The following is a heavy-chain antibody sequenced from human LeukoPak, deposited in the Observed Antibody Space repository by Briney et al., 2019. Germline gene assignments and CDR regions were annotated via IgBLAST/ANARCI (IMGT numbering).Heavy chain of an antibody. J-gene: IGHJ4*02. CDR3: ARWWIGSSWYLNPHFDY. Sequence: SETLSLTCTVPGYSISSGYYWGWIRQPPGKGLEWIGSIYHSGSTYYNPSLKSRVTISVDTSKNQFSLKLSSVTAADTAVYYCARWWIGSSWYLNPHFDYWGQGTLVTVSS. CDR2: IYHSGST. V-gene: IGHV4-38-2*02. CDR1: GYSISSGYY. D-gene: IGHD6-13*01.